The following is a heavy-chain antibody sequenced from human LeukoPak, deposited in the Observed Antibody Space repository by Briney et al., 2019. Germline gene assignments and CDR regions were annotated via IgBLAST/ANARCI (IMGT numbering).Heavy chain of an antibody. J-gene: IGHJ3*02. V-gene: IGHV3-21*01. CDR3: ARDYDYVWGSYRYTGAFDI. CDR2: ISSSSSYI. D-gene: IGHD3-16*02. Sequence: GGSLRLSCAASGFTFSSYSVNWVRQAPGKGLEWVSSISSSSSYIYYADSVKGRFTISRDNAKNSLYLQMNSLRAEDTAVYYCARDYDYVWGSYRYTGAFDIWGQGTMVTVSS. CDR1: GFTFSSYS.